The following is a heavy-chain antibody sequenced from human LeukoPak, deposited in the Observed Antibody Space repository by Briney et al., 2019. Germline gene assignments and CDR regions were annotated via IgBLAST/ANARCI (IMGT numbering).Heavy chain of an antibody. J-gene: IGHJ5*02. D-gene: IGHD3-3*01. CDR1: GYTFNGYT. CDR2: INTNTGNP. CDR3: ARERSPIFGVVRRHNNWFDP. Sequence: ASVKVSCKASGYTFNGYTINWVRQAPGQGLEWMGWINTNTGNPTYAQGFTGRFVFSLGTPVSTAYLQISSLKAEDTAVYYCARERSPIFGVVRRHNNWFDPWGQGTLVTVSS. V-gene: IGHV7-4-1*02.